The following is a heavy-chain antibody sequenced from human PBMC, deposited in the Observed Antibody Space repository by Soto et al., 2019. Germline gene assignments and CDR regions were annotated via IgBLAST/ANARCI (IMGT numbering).Heavy chain of an antibody. CDR2: INHSGST. CDR1: GGSFTDYY. CDR3: ARVRARLLSHAFDF. D-gene: IGHD3-16*02. Sequence: QVQLQQWGAGLLKPSETLSLTCAVYGGSFTDYYWTWIRQPPGKGLEWIGEINHSGSTNYNPSLKNQVTISLETSKNQFSLKVNSVTAADTAVYFCARVRARLLSHAFDFWGQGTLVTVSS. V-gene: IGHV4-34*01. J-gene: IGHJ3*01.